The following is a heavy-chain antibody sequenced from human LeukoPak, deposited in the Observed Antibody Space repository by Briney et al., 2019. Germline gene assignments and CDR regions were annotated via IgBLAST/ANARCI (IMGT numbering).Heavy chain of an antibody. CDR3: ARAPTVFGMVSYFDY. V-gene: IGHV3-7*01. CDR2: IKQDGSEK. J-gene: IGHJ4*02. Sequence: PGGSLRLSCAASGFTFSSYWMSWVRQAPGKGLEWVANIKQDGSEKYYVDPVKGRFTISRDNAKNSLYLQMNSLRVEDTAVYYCARAPTVFGMVSYFDYWGQGTLVTVSS. D-gene: IGHD3-3*01. CDR1: GFTFSSYW.